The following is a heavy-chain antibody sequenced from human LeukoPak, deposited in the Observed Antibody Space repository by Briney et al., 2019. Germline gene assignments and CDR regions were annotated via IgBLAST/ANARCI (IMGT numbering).Heavy chain of an antibody. Sequence: SETLSLTCTVSGGSISSSSYYWGWIRQPPGKGLEWIGSIYYSGSTYYNPSLKSRVTISVDTSKNQFSLKLSSVTAADTAVYYCARHRPNIVVVPAAIKNWFDPWGQGTLVTVSS. V-gene: IGHV4-39*01. CDR2: IYYSGST. J-gene: IGHJ5*02. CDR3: ARHRPNIVVVPAAIKNWFDP. D-gene: IGHD2-2*01. CDR1: GGSISSSSYY.